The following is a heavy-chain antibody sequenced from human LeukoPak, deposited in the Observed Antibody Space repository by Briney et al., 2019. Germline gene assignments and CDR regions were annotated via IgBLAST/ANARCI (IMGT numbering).Heavy chain of an antibody. D-gene: IGHD6-19*01. CDR1: GYSFTSYW. V-gene: IGHV5-51*01. Sequence: GESLKISYKGSGYSFTSYWIGWVRQMPGKGLEWMGIIYPGDSDTRYSPSFQGQVTISADKSISTAYLQWSSLKASDTAMYYCARRSPIAVAGENWFDPWGQGTLVTVSS. J-gene: IGHJ5*02. CDR2: IYPGDSDT. CDR3: ARRSPIAVAGENWFDP.